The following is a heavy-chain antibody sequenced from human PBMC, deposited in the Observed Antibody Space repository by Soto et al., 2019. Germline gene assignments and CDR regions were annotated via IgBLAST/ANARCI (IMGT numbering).Heavy chain of an antibody. CDR1: GYTFTSYG. CDR2: ISAYNGNT. CDR3: SRVIVGATTDYYYYYGMDV. V-gene: IGHV1-18*01. J-gene: IGHJ6*02. Sequence: GASVKVSCKASGYTFTSYGISCVRPAPGQGRDWMGWISAYNGNTNYAQKLQGRVTMTTDTSTSTAYMELRSLRSDDTAVYYCSRVIVGATTDYYYYYGMDVWGQGTTVTVSS. D-gene: IGHD1-26*01.